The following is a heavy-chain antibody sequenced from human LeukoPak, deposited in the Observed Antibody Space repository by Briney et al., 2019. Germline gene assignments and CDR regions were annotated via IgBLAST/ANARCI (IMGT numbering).Heavy chain of an antibody. CDR1: AVSITTYY. CDR2: ISYNGST. CDR3: SRESGPFCPFGY. D-gene: IGHD1-26*01. J-gene: IGHJ4*02. V-gene: IGHV4-59*12. Sequence: SETLSLTCSVSAVSITTYYWSWIRQSPGKGLEWIGSISYNGSTTYNPSLRSRVTISSDTSENQFSLKLSSVTAADTATYFCSRESGPFCPFGYWGQGTLVIVSS.